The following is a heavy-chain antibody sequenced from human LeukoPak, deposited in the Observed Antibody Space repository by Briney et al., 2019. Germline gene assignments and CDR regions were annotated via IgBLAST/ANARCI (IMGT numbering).Heavy chain of an antibody. CDR2: ISSSSSYI. J-gene: IGHJ4*02. CDR3: ARDKAPYYFDY. V-gene: IGHV3-21*01. Sequence: GGSLRLSCAASGFSFSNFAMTWVRQAPGKGLEWVSSISSSSSYIYYADSVKGRFTISRDNAKNSLYLQMNSLRAEDTAVYYCARDKAPYYFDYWGQGTLVTVSS. CDR1: GFSFSNFA.